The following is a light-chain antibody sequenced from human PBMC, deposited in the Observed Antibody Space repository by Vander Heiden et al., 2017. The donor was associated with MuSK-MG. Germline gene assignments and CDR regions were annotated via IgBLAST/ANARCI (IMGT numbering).Light chain of an antibody. Sequence: QSVLTQPPSASATPGQRVTISCSGSSSNFGRHTVNWYQQLPGTAPKLLIYSNYQRPSGVPGRFSGSKSGTPASLAISGLQSEDEADYYCAAWDDSLNGPVFGGGTNLTVL. CDR1: SSNFGRHT. CDR2: SNY. V-gene: IGLV1-44*01. CDR3: AAWDDSLNGPV. J-gene: IGLJ2*01.